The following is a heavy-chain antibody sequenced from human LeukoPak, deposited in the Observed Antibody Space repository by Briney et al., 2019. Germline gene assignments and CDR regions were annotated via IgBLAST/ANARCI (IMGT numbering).Heavy chain of an antibody. D-gene: IGHD4-17*01. Sequence: ASVKVSCKASGGTFSSYAISWVRQAPGQGLEWMGGIIPIFGTANYAQKFQGRVTITTDESTSTAYMELSSLRSEDTAVYCCATKKRYDYGDHGGFDYWGQGTLVTVSS. J-gene: IGHJ4*02. CDR2: IIPIFGTA. CDR1: GGTFSSYA. V-gene: IGHV1-69*05. CDR3: ATKKRYDYGDHGGFDY.